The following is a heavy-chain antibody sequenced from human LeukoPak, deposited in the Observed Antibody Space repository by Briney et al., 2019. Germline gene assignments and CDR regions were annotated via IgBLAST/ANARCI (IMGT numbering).Heavy chain of an antibody. D-gene: IGHD6-13*01. CDR3: AKDGQRRAVSAVTYMDV. CDR1: GFTFSSYA. V-gene: IGHV3-23*01. CDR2: ISGGGGIT. J-gene: IGHJ6*03. Sequence: GSLRLSCAASGFTFSSYAMSWVRQAPGKGLEWVSAISGGGGITYYADSVKGRFTISRDNSKNTLYLQMNSLRDEDTALYYCAKDGQRRAVSAVTYMDVWGKGTTVTVSS.